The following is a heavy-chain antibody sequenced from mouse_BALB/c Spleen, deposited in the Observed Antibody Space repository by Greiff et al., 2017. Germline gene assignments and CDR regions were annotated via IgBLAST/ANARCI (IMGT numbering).Heavy chain of an antibody. CDR2: ISNGGGST. CDR1: GFTFSSYT. Sequence: EVKLVESGGGLVPPGGSLKLSCAASGFTFSSYTMSWVRQTPEKRLEWVAYISNGGGSTYYPDTVTGRFTISRDNAKNTLYLQMSSLKSEDTAMYYCERQEKLEPMAYWGQGTLVTVSA. D-gene: IGHD3-1*01. J-gene: IGHJ3*01. V-gene: IGHV5-12-2*01. CDR3: ERQEKLEPMAY.